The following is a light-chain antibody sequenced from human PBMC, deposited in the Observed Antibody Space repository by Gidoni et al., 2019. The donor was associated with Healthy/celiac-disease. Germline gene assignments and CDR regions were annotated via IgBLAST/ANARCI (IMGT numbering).Light chain of an antibody. CDR3: CSYAGSYTLV. V-gene: IGLV2-11*01. Sequence: SAQTQPRSVTGAPGPSVTISCTGTSSDVGGYNDVSWYHQHPGKAPKLMIYDVSKRPSGVPDRFSGSKSGNTASLTISGLQAEDEADYYCCSYAGSYTLVFGGGTKLTVL. CDR2: DVS. CDR1: SSDVGGYND. J-gene: IGLJ2*01.